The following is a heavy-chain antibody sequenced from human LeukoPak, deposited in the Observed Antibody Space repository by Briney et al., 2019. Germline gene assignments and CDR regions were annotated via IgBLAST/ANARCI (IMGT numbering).Heavy chain of an antibody. CDR1: GFTFSSYA. CDR2: ISYDGSNE. V-gene: IGHV3-30*04. J-gene: IGHJ6*02. CDR3: AKDRSSGWSYYYGMDV. Sequence: PGGSLRLSCAASGFTFSSYAMHWVRQAPGKGLEWVAVISYDGSNEYYADSVKGRFTISRDNSKNTLYLQMNSLRAEDTAVYFCAKDRSSGWSYYYGMDVWGQGTTVAVSS. D-gene: IGHD6-19*01.